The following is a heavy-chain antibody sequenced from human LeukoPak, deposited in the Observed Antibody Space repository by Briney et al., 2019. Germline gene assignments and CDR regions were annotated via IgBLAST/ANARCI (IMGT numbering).Heavy chain of an antibody. Sequence: ASVKVSCKASGYTFTSYAISWVRQAPGQGLEWMGWISGYNGNAKYAQKVQGRVTMTTDTSTSTAYMELRSLRSDDTAVYYCARGYSYGSDYYYGMDVWGQGTTVTVSS. J-gene: IGHJ6*02. CDR2: ISGYNGNA. V-gene: IGHV1-18*01. CDR3: ARGYSYGSDYYYGMDV. D-gene: IGHD5-18*01. CDR1: GYTFTSYA.